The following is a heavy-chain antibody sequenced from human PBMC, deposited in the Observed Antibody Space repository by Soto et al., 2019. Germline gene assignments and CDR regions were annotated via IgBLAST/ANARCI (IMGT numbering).Heavy chain of an antibody. CDR1: GFTFSDHY. V-gene: IGHV3-72*01. CDR2: TRNKANTYTT. D-gene: IGHD2-15*01. Sequence: PGGSLRLSCAASGFTFSDHYMDWVRQAPGKGLEWVGRTRNKANTYTTEYAASVKGRFTISRDDSKNSLYLQMNSLKTEDTAVYYCARGGYCGSASCHSDYYGMDVWGQGTTVTVSS. CDR3: ARGGYCGSASCHSDYYGMDV. J-gene: IGHJ6*02.